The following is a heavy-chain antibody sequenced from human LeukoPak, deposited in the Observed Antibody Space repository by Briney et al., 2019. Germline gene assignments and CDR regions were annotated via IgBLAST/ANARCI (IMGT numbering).Heavy chain of an antibody. V-gene: IGHV4-30-4*07. CDR3: ARVDYGDYVDY. CDR1: GGSISSGGYS. Sequence: SETLSLTCAVSGGSISSGGYSWSWIRQPPGKGLEWIGYIYYSGSTYYNPSLKSRVTISVDTSKNQFSLKLSSVTAADTAVYYCARVDYGDYVDYWGQGTLVTVSS. D-gene: IGHD3-16*01. CDR2: IYYSGST. J-gene: IGHJ4*02.